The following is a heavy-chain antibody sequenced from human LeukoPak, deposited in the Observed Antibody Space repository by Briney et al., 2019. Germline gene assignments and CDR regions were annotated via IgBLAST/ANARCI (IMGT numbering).Heavy chain of an antibody. CDR2: IYTSGST. V-gene: IGHV4-4*07. Sequence: PSETLSLTCTVSGGSISSYYWSWIRQPAGNGLEWIGRIYTSGSTNYNPSLKSRVTMSVDTSKNQFSLKLSSVTAADTAVYYRAREMSVTDAFDIWGQGTMVTVSS. J-gene: IGHJ3*02. CDR1: GGSISSYY. CDR3: AREMSVTDAFDI.